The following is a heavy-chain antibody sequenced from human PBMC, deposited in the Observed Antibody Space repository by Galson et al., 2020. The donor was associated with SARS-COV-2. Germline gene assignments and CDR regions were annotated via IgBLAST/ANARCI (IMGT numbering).Heavy chain of an antibody. Sequence: SLKISCAASGFTFDDYAMHWVRQAPGKGLEWVSGISWNSGSIGYADSVKGRFTISRDNAKNSLYLQMNSLRAEDTALYYCAKAARLTDYYDFWSGLGVYFDYWGQGTLVTVSS. CDR1: GFTFDDYA. D-gene: IGHD3-3*01. V-gene: IGHV3-9*01. CDR2: ISWNSGSI. CDR3: AKAARLTDYYDFWSGLGVYFDY. J-gene: IGHJ4*02.